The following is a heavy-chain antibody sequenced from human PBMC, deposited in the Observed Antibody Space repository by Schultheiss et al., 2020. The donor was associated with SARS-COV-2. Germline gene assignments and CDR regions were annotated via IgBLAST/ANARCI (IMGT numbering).Heavy chain of an antibody. D-gene: IGHD6-6*01. CDR3: ARDPGSIAGAYYFDY. V-gene: IGHV1-46*01. CDR2: INPSGGST. J-gene: IGHJ4*02. Sequence: ASVKVSCKASGYTFTSYYMHWVRQAPGQGLEWMGIINPSGGSTSYAQKFQGRVTMTRDTSISTAYMELSRLRSDDTAVYYCARDPGSIAGAYYFDYWGQGTLVTVSS. CDR1: GYTFTSYY.